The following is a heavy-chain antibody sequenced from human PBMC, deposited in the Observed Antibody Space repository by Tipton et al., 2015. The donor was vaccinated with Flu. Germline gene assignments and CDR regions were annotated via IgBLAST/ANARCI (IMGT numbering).Heavy chain of an antibody. J-gene: IGHJ4*02. Sequence: GSLRLSCAASGFTFSSYSMSWVRQAPGKGLEWISAVTGSGGGTFYGDSVKGRFTISRDNSKDTLYLQMNSLRADDTAMYYCAKDHLVEAPAALVFDSWGQGTLVTVSS. CDR2: VTGSGGGT. V-gene: IGHV3-23*01. CDR1: GFTFSSYS. CDR3: AKDHLVEAPAALVFDS. D-gene: IGHD2-2*01.